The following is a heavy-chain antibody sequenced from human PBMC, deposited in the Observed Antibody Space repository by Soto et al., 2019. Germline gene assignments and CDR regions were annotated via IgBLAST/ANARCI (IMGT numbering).Heavy chain of an antibody. J-gene: IGHJ4*02. V-gene: IGHV3-15*01. D-gene: IGHD2-15*01. Sequence: LRLSCAASGFTFSNAWMSWVRQAPGKGLEWVGRIKSKTDGGTTDYAAPVKGRFTISRDDSKNTLYLQMNSLKTEDTAVYYCTTVRRLSCSGGSCYYFDYWGQGTLVTVSS. CDR1: GFTFSNAW. CDR2: IKSKTDGGTT. CDR3: TTVRRLSCSGGSCYYFDY.